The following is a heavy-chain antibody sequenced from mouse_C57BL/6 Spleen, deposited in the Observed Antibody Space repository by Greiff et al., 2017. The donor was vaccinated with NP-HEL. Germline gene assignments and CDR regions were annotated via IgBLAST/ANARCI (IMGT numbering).Heavy chain of an antibody. CDR1: GFTFSSYG. V-gene: IGHV5-6*01. D-gene: IGHD1-1*01. Sequence: EVQGVESGGDLVKPGGSLKLSCAASGFTFSSYGMSWVRQTPDKRLEWVATISSGGSYTYYPDSVKGRFTISRDNAKNTLYLQMSSLKSEDTAMYYCARDYGSSYKYFDVWGTGTTVTVSS. CDR3: ARDYGSSYKYFDV. J-gene: IGHJ1*03. CDR2: ISSGGSYT.